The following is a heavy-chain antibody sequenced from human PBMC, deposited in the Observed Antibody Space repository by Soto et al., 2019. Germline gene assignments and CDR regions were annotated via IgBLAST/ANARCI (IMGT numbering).Heavy chain of an antibody. CDR2: IYYSGST. D-gene: IGHD5-18*01. V-gene: IGHV4-59*01. Sequence: SETLSLTCTVAGGSISSYYWSWVRQPPGKGLEWIGYIYYSGSTNYNPSLKSRVTISVDTSKNQFSLKLSSVTAADTAVYYCARTLYSYGPRFDYWGQGTLVTVS. J-gene: IGHJ4*02. CDR3: ARTLYSYGPRFDY. CDR1: GGSISSYY.